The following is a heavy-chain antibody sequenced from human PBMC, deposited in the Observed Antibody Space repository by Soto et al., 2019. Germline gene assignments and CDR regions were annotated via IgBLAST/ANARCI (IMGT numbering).Heavy chain of an antibody. V-gene: IGHV1-46*01. CDR1: GYTFTSYY. J-gene: IGHJ6*02. Sequence: ASVKVSCKASGYTFTSYYMHWVRQAPGQGLEWMGIINPSGGSTSYAQKFQGRVTMTRETSTSTVYMELSSLRSEDTAVYYCARARGYCSSTSCPRPYYYYGMDVWGQGTTVTVSS. D-gene: IGHD2-2*01. CDR2: INPSGGST. CDR3: ARARGYCSSTSCPRPYYYYGMDV.